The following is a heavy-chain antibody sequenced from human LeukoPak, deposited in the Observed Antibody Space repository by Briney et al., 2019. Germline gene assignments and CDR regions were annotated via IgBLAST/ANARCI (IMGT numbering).Heavy chain of an antibody. D-gene: IGHD3-10*01. Sequence: PGGSLRLSCAASGFTFRNYWMSWVRQAPGKGLEWVANIKQDGSEKHYVDSVKRRLTISRDNARNKLYLQMNSLRAEHTAVSYCARETSYRTHYWGQGTLVTVSS. CDR3: ARETSYRTHY. J-gene: IGHJ4*02. V-gene: IGHV3-7*01. CDR2: IKQDGSEK. CDR1: GFTFRNYW.